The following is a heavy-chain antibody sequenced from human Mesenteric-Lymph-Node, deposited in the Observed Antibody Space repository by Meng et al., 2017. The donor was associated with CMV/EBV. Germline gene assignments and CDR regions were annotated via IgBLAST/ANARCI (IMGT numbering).Heavy chain of an antibody. D-gene: IGHD3-16*01. V-gene: IGHV3-53*01. CDR3: ARDARGTFGMDV. CDR2: IYSGGST. Sequence: GESLKISCAASGFTVSSNYMSWVRQAPGKGLEWVSVIYSGGSTYYADSVKGRFTISRDNSKNTLYLQMNSLRAEDTAVYYCARDARGTFGMDVWGQGTTVTVSS. J-gene: IGHJ6*02. CDR1: GFTVSSNY.